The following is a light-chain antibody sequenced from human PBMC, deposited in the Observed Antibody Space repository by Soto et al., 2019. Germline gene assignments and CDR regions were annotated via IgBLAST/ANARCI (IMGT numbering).Light chain of an antibody. CDR3: QQYGSSPVT. CDR1: QSVGSSF. Sequence: EIVLTQSPGTLSLSPGERVTLSCRASQSVGSSFLAWYQQKPGQAPRLLIFGASSRATDIPDRFSGSGSGTDFTLTISRLEPEDFAVYYFQQYGSSPVTFGGGTRVEIK. J-gene: IGKJ4*01. V-gene: IGKV3-20*01. CDR2: GAS.